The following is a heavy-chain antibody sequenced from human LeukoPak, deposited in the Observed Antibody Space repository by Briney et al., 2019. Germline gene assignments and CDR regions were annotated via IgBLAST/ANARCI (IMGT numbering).Heavy chain of an antibody. CDR1: GFTFSSYA. V-gene: IGHV3-23*01. CDR2: ISGSGGST. CDR3: AKAGRRSCSSTSCYYYYYMDV. D-gene: IGHD2-2*01. Sequence: GSLRLSCAASGFTFSSYAMSWVRQAPGKGLEWVSAISGSGGSTYYADSVKGRFTISRDNSKNTLYLQMNSLRAEDTAVYYCAKAGRRSCSSTSCYYYYYMDVWGKGTTVTVSS. J-gene: IGHJ6*03.